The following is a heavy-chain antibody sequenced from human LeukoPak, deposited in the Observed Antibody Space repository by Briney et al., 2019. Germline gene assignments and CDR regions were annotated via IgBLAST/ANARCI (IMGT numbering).Heavy chain of an antibody. Sequence: GGSLRLSCAASGFTFSSYSMNWVRQAPGKGLEWVAFIRYDGSNKYYADSVKGRFTISRDNSKNTLYLQMNSLRAEDTAVYYCARETIAVAGDYYYMDVWGKGTTVTVSS. CDR1: GFTFSSYS. CDR2: IRYDGSNK. CDR3: ARETIAVAGDYYYMDV. V-gene: IGHV3-30*02. D-gene: IGHD6-19*01. J-gene: IGHJ6*03.